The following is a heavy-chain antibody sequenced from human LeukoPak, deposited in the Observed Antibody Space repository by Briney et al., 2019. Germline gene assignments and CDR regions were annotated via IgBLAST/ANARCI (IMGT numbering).Heavy chain of an antibody. CDR3: ASASSHRIAAGGDY. V-gene: IGHV3-74*01. J-gene: IGHJ4*02. CDR2: INSDGSSR. Sequence: GSLRLSCAASGFTFSNYWMHWVRQAPGKGLVWVSRINSDGSSRNYADSVKGRFTISRDNAKNTPYLQMNRLRAEDTDVYYCASASSHRIAAGGDYWGQGTLVTVSS. D-gene: IGHD6-13*01. CDR1: GFTFSNYW.